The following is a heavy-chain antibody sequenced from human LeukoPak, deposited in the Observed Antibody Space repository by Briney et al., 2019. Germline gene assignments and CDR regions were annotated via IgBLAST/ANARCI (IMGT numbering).Heavy chain of an antibody. J-gene: IGHJ4*02. CDR3: ATPGDYYGSGSPFDY. Sequence: ASVKVSCKASGGTFSSYAISWVRQAPGQGLEWMGGIIPIFGTANYAQKFQGRVTITADKPTSTAYMELSSLRSEDTAVYYCATPGDYYGSGSPFDYWGQGTLVTVSS. CDR2: IIPIFGTA. D-gene: IGHD3-10*01. CDR1: GGTFSSYA. V-gene: IGHV1-69*06.